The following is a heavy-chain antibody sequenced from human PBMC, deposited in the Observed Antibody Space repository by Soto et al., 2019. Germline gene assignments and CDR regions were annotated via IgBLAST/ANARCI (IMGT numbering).Heavy chain of an antibody. CDR3: ARESFYYDSSGYYPANWFDP. CDR2: IIPIFGTA. V-gene: IGHV1-69*01. J-gene: IGHJ5*02. D-gene: IGHD3-22*01. Sequence: QVQLVQSGTEVKKPGSSVKVSCKAYGDTFRSDAISWVRQAPGQGLEWMGGIIPIFGTANYAQKFQGRVTITADESTSTAYMELSSLRSEDTAVYYCARESFYYDSSGYYPANWFDPWGQGTLVTDSS. CDR1: GDTFRSDA.